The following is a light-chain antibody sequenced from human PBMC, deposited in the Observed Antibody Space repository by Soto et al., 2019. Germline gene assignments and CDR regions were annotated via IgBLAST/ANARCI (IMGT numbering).Light chain of an antibody. V-gene: IGLV2-14*03. CDR2: DVT. CDR3: NSYTGSATPYV. CDR1: SSDVGGYNY. J-gene: IGLJ1*01. Sequence: QSVLTQPASVSGSPGQSITISCTGTSSDVGGYNYVSWYQHHPDKAPKLVIYDVTNRPSGVSNRFSGSKAGNTASLTISGLQAEDEADYYCNSYTGSATPYVFGTGTKVTVL.